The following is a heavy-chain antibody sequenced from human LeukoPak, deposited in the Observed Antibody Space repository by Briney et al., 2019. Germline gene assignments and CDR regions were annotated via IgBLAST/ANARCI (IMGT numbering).Heavy chain of an antibody. CDR1: GFTFSSYA. CDR2: ISGSGGST. CDR3: ARDLRNLDHILTGLRFDY. Sequence: GGSLRLSCAASGFTFSSYAMSWVRQAPGKGLEWVSAISGSGGSTYYADSVKGRFTISRDNSKNTLYLQMNSLRAEDTAVYYCARDLRNLDHILTGLRFDYWGQGTLVTVSS. D-gene: IGHD3-9*01. J-gene: IGHJ4*02. V-gene: IGHV3-23*01.